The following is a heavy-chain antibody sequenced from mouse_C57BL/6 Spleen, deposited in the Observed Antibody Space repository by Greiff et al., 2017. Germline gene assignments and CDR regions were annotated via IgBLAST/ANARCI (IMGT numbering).Heavy chain of an antibody. J-gene: IGHJ1*03. CDR3: ARGRDGSSYGYFDV. D-gene: IGHD1-1*01. CDR1: GYTFTSYW. V-gene: IGHV1-64*01. CDR2: IHPNSGST. Sequence: QVQLQQPGAELVKPGASVTLSCKASGYTFTSYWMHWVKQRPGQGLEWIGMIHPNSGSTNYNEKFKSKATLTVDKSSSTAYMQLSSLTSEDSAVYYCARGRDGSSYGYFDVWGTGTTVTVSS.